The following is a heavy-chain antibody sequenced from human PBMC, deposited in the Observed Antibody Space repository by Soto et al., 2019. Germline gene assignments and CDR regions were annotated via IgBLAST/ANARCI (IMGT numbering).Heavy chain of an antibody. Sequence: EVQLVESGGGLVQPGGSLRLSCAASGFTVSSNYMSWVRQAPGKGLEWGSVIYSGGSTYYADSVKGRFTISRDNSKTTLYLQMNSLRAEDTAVYYCASGAIAAAASLDYWGQGTLVTVSS. J-gene: IGHJ4*02. V-gene: IGHV3-66*01. D-gene: IGHD6-13*01. CDR3: ASGAIAAAASLDY. CDR2: IYSGGST. CDR1: GFTVSSNY.